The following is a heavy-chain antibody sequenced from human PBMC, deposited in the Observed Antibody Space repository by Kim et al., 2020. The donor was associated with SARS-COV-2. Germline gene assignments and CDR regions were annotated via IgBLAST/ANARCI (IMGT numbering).Heavy chain of an antibody. Sequence: GGSLRLSCAASGFTFSSYEMNWVRQAPGKGLEWVSYISSSGSTIYYADSVKGRFTISRDNAKNSLYLQMNSLRAEDTAVYYCARALYYDILTGSLGGYAFDIWGQGTMVTVSS. D-gene: IGHD3-9*01. CDR1: GFTFSSYE. CDR3: ARALYYDILTGSLGGYAFDI. V-gene: IGHV3-48*03. CDR2: ISSSGSTI. J-gene: IGHJ3*02.